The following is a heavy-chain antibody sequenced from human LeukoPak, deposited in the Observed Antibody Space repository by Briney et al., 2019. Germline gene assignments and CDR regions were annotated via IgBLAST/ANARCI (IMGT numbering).Heavy chain of an antibody. J-gene: IGHJ4*02. CDR1: GYSFTTHW. V-gene: IGHV5-51*01. Sequence: GESLKISCKGSGYSFTTHWIGWVRQLPGKGLEWMGLIFPGDSETIYSPSFQGQVTISADKSISTAYLQWSSLKASDTAMYYCARRHCSSASCYFFDYWGQGTLVTVSS. CDR2: IFPGDSET. CDR3: ARRHCSSASCYFFDY. D-gene: IGHD2-2*01.